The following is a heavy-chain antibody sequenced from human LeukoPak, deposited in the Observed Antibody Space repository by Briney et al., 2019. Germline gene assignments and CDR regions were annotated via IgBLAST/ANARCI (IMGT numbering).Heavy chain of an antibody. CDR2: IIPIFGTA. V-gene: IGHV1-69*06. CDR1: GYTFTSYY. J-gene: IGHJ6*03. Sequence: SVKVSCKASGYTFTSYYMHWVRQATGQGLEWMGGIIPIFGTANYAQKFQGRVTITADKSTSTAYMELSSLRSEDTAVYYCARGYCSGGSCYRVHYYYYYMDVWGKGTTVTVSS. CDR3: ARGYCSGGSCYRVHYYYYYMDV. D-gene: IGHD2-15*01.